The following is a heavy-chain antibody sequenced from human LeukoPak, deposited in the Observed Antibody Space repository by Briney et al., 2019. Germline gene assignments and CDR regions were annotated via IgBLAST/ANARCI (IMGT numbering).Heavy chain of an antibody. Sequence: GGSLRLSCAASGFTFSSYSMNWVRQAPGKGLEWVSSISSSSSYIYYADSVKGRFTISRDNAKNSLYLQMNSLRAEDTAVYYCARDRISIADFLDYWGQGTLVTVSS. CDR1: GFTFSSYS. CDR3: ARDRISIADFLDY. CDR2: ISSSSSYI. V-gene: IGHV3-21*01. J-gene: IGHJ4*02. D-gene: IGHD6-6*01.